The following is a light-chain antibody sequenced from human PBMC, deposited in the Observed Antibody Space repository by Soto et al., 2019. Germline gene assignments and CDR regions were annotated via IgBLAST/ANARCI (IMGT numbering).Light chain of an antibody. V-gene: IGKV3-20*01. J-gene: IGKJ1*01. CDR1: QSVSSSS. CDR2: GAS. Sequence: EIVLTQSPGTLSLSPGERATLSCRASQSVSSSSLAWYQKKPGQAPRLLIYGASSRAAGIPDRFSGSGSGTDFTLTISRLEPEDFAVYYCQQYGSSLTWTFGQGTKVEIQ. CDR3: QQYGSSLTWT.